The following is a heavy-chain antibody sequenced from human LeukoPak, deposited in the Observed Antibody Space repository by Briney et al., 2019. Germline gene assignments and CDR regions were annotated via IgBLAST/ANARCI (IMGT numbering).Heavy chain of an antibody. J-gene: IGHJ6*03. CDR2: MNPNSGNT. D-gene: IGHD3-10*01. V-gene: IGHV1-8*01. Sequence: ASVKVSCKASGYTFTSYDINWVRQATAQGLEWMGWMNPNSGNTGYAQKFQGRVTMTRNTSISTAYMELSSLRSEDTAVYYCAREISLVRGVIIRYYYMDVWSKGTTVTVSS. CDR1: GYTFTSYD. CDR3: AREISLVRGVIIRYYYMDV.